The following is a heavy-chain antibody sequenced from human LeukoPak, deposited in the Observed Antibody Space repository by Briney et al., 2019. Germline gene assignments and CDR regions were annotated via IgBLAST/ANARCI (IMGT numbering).Heavy chain of an antibody. CDR2: ISSSSSTI. D-gene: IGHD2-2*01. J-gene: IGHJ4*02. V-gene: IGHV3-48*01. CDR1: GFTFSSYS. CDR3: AAGPLGYCSSTSCYPFDY. Sequence: GGSLRLSCVASGFTFSSYSMNWVRQAPGKGLEWVSYISSSSSTIYYADSVKGRFTISRDNAKNSLYLQMNSLRAEDTAVYHCAAGPLGYCSSTSCYPFDYWGQGTLVTVSS.